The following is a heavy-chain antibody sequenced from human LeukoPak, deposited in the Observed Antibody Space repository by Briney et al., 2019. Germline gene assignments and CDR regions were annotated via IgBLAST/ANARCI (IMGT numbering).Heavy chain of an antibody. CDR1: GGTFSRYA. CDR3: ARSRIPAAYYDSSGYLF. D-gene: IGHD3-22*01. V-gene: IGHV1-69*05. CDR2: IIPIFGTA. Sequence: SVKVSCKASGGTFSRYAINWVRQAPGQGLEWMGGIIPIFGTANYAQKFQGRVTMTRNTSISTAYMELSSLRSEDTAVYYCARSRIPAAYYDSSGYLFWGQGTLVTVSS. J-gene: IGHJ4*02.